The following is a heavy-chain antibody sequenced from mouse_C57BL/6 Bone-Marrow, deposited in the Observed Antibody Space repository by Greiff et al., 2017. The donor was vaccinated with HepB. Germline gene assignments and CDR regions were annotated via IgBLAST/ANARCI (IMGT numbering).Heavy chain of an antibody. J-gene: IGHJ2*01. Sequence: EVKLMESGGGLVQSGRSLRLSCATSGFTFSDFYMEWVRQAPGKGLEWIAASRNKANDYTTEYSASVKGRFIVSRDTSQSILYLQMNALRAEDTAIYYCARDGGYGSSFYFDYWGQGTTLTVSS. D-gene: IGHD1-1*01. CDR2: SRNKANDYTT. CDR3: ARDGGYGSSFYFDY. V-gene: IGHV7-1*01. CDR1: GFTFSDFY.